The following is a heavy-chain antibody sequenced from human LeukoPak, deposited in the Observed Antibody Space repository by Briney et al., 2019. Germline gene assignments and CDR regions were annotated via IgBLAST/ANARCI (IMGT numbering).Heavy chain of an antibody. J-gene: IGHJ4*02. V-gene: IGHV5-51*01. D-gene: IGHD6-19*01. CDR3: ARTYSSGPDY. CDR1: GYSYTRYW. CDR2: IYPGDPDT. Sequence: PGESLKISCKGSGYSYTRYWIGWVRLMPGKGLEWMGIIYPGDPDTRYSPSFKGQVTISADKSISTAYVQWRSLKASDSAMYYCARTYSSGPDYWGQGTLVTVSS.